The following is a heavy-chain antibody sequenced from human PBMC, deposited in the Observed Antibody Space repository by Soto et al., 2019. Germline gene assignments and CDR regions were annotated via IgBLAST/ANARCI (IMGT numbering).Heavy chain of an antibody. D-gene: IGHD3-22*01. J-gene: IGHJ5*02. Sequence: SETLSLTCSVSSGYISSSDYYWSLVRQPPGKGLEWIGYINYSGRTYYKPSLKSRVTISVDTSKNQFSLKLSSVTAADTAVYYCARAPGYYDMGWFDPWGQGTLVTVSS. CDR3: ARAPGYYDMGWFDP. CDR2: INYSGRT. CDR1: SGYISSSDYY. V-gene: IGHV4-30-4*02.